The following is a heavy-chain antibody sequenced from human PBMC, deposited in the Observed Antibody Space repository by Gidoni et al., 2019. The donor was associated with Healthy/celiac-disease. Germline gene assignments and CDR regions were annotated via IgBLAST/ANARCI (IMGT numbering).Heavy chain of an antibody. Sequence: EVQLVESGGGLVQPGGSLRLSCAASGFTFSSYSMNWVRQAPGKGLEWVSYIRRSRSTIDYEESVKGRFTISRDNGKKSLYMQMNSLREEDKDVYYCERDSGLGDTGMADFDYWGQGTLVTVSS. CDR3: ERDSGLGDTGMADFDY. V-gene: IGHV3-48*02. J-gene: IGHJ4*02. D-gene: IGHD5-18*01. CDR1: GFTFSSYS. CDR2: IRRSRSTI.